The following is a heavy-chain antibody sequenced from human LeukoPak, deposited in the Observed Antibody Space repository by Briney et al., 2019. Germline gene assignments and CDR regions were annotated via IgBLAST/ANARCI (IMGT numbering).Heavy chain of an antibody. CDR2: ISAYNGNT. V-gene: IGHV1-18*01. CDR3: ARDTLDIVVVPAASDFDY. Sequence: ASVKVSCKASGYTFTSYGISWVRQAPGQGLEWMGWISAYNGNTNYAQKLQGRVTMTTDTSTSTAYMELRSLRSDDTAVYYCARDTLDIVVVPAASDFDYWGQGTLVTVSS. D-gene: IGHD2-2*03. CDR1: GYTFTSYG. J-gene: IGHJ4*02.